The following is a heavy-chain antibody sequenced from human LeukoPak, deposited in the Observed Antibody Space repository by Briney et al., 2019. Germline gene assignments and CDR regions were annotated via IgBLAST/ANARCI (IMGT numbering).Heavy chain of an antibody. Sequence: PGWSLTLSCAATLFTFDDYCVSSLRHAPGKVVELVSAISWTGGSTGYADSVNGRFTISRDNAKNSLYLQINSLRAEDTALYYCARDQEGSPGSGQLVGVDYWGQGTLVTVSS. CDR3: ARDQEGSPGSGQLVGVDY. J-gene: IGHJ4*02. CDR1: LFTFDDYC. D-gene: IGHD6-6*01. CDR2: ISWTGGST. V-gene: IGHV3-20*04.